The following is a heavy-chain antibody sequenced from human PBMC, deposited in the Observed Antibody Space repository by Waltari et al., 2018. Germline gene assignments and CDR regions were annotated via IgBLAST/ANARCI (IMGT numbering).Heavy chain of an antibody. Sequence: EAQLVQSGPEVKKPGESLKISCKCSGYSFTSYSIGWVRQMPGKGLEWMGIIYPGDSDTRYSPSFQGQVTISADKSISTAYLQWSSLKASDTAMYYCARTPWYSGSYYYFDYWGQGTLVTVSS. V-gene: IGHV5-51*01. CDR3: ARTPWYSGSYYYFDY. D-gene: IGHD1-26*01. CDR2: IYPGDSDT. J-gene: IGHJ4*02. CDR1: GYSFTSYS.